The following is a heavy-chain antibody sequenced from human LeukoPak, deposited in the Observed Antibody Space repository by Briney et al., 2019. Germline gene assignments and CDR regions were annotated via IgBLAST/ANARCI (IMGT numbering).Heavy chain of an antibody. Sequence: ASVKVSCKASGYTFTSYDINWVRQATGQGLEWMGWMNPNSGNTGYAQKFQGRVTMTRNTSTSTAYMELSSLRSEDTAVYYCARGFQEFLSQYYYYGMDVWGQGTTVTVSS. CDR1: GYTFTSYD. CDR3: ARGFQEFLSQYYYYGMDV. J-gene: IGHJ6*02. V-gene: IGHV1-8*01. CDR2: MNPNSGNT. D-gene: IGHD2/OR15-2a*01.